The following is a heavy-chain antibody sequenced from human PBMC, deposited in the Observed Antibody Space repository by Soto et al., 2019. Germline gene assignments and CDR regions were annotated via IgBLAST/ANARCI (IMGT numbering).Heavy chain of an antibody. J-gene: IGHJ4*02. CDR3: ARDLVASTGYYYRGVVDY. CDR1: GYTFSGFY. Sequence: QVQLVQSGAEVKKPGASVQVSCKASGYTFSGFYLHWIRQAPGQGLEWMGWINPHSGGTTYAQNFQGRVTVTRDTSISTAYMELSRLRSDDTAVYYCARDLVASTGYYYRGVVDYWGEGTLVTVSS. CDR2: INPHSGGT. D-gene: IGHD3-22*01. V-gene: IGHV1-2*02.